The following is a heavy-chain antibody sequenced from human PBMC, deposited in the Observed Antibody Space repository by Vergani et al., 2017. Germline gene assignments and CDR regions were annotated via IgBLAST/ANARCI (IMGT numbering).Heavy chain of an antibody. V-gene: IGHV4-39*07. CDR1: GGSISSSSYY. Sequence: QLQLQESGPGLVKPSETLSLTCTVSGGSISSSSYYWGWIRQPPGKGLEWIGSIYYRGSTYYNPSLKSRVTISVDTSKNQFSLKLSSVTAADTAVYYCARDHSGTGFDCWGQGTLVTVSS. CDR2: IYYRGST. CDR3: ARDHSGTGFDC. J-gene: IGHJ4*02. D-gene: IGHD1-1*01.